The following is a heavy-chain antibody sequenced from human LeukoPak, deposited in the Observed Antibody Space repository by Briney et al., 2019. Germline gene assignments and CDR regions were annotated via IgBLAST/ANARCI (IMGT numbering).Heavy chain of an antibody. Sequence: GGSLRLSCAASGFTFSSCWMSWVRQAPGKGLVWVANVKQDGSERYYVGSVRGRFTISRDNAKNSLYLQMNSLRAEDTAVYYCAREGAYYLDSWGQGTLVAVSS. V-gene: IGHV3-7*01. CDR2: VKQDGSER. CDR1: GFTFSSCW. J-gene: IGHJ4*02. D-gene: IGHD4/OR15-4a*01. CDR3: AREGAYYLDS.